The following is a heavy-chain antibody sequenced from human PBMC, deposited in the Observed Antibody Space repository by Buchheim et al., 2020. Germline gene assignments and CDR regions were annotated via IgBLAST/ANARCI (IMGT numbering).Heavy chain of an antibody. CDR1: GGSFSSGVYY. J-gene: IGHJ4*02. D-gene: IGHD5-24*01. CDR2: IYYSGST. V-gene: IGHV4-31*03. Sequence: QVQLQESGPGLVKPSQTLSLTCTVSGGSFSSGVYYWSWIRQHPGKGLECIGYIYYSGSTYYNPSLKSRVSIPVDTPKNQFSLKLSSVTAADTAVYYCARARGGWLHFSRYYFDYWGQGTL. CDR3: ARARGGWLHFSRYYFDY.